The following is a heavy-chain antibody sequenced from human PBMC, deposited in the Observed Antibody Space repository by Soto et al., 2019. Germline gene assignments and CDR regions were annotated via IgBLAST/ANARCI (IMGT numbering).Heavy chain of an antibody. CDR3: ARDVFRSYWYDSFVY. J-gene: IGHJ4*01. Sequence: GSMRLSCAASEFTFSSYSMNWVRHAPGKGLEWVSYISSSSSTIYYADSMKGRFTISRDNAKNSLYLLMNSLRDEDTAVYYCARDVFRSYWYDSFVYWGQGTLVIVS. V-gene: IGHV3-48*02. CDR1: EFTFSSYS. CDR2: ISSSSSTI. D-gene: IGHD3-22*01.